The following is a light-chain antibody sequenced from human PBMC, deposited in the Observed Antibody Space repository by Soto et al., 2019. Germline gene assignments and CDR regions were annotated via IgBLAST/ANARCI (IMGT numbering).Light chain of an antibody. Sequence: EIVMTQSPATLSVSPGERATLSCRASQSVSSNLAWYQQKPGQAPRLLIYGASTRATGIPARFSGSGSGTEFTLTISSLQSEDSAVYFCQQFNSSPLTFGGGTKVEI. J-gene: IGKJ4*01. CDR1: QSVSSN. CDR3: QQFNSSPLT. V-gene: IGKV3-15*01. CDR2: GAS.